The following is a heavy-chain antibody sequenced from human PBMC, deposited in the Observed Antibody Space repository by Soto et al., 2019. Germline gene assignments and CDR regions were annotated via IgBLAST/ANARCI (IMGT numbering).Heavy chain of an antibody. CDR1: GGSVSDKTYY. CDR2: VYYSGTT. D-gene: IGHD4-17*01. Sequence: KASETLSFTCSVSGGSVSDKTYYWSWIRQPPGKRLEWIGYVYYSGTTNYNPSLKSRVTISVDLSKNRFSLRLSSVTTADTALYYCARTTAVPNTLRSRYFFDYWGQGTLVTVSS. V-gene: IGHV4-61*01. CDR3: ARTTAVPNTLRSRYFFDY. J-gene: IGHJ4*02.